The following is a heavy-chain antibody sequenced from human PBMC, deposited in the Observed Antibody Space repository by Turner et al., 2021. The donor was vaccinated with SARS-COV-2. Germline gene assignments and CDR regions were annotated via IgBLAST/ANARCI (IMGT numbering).Heavy chain of an antibody. J-gene: IGHJ3*02. CDR3: VRDRPRPGDRDALDI. CDR1: GFTFNTYA. CDR2: VSGLGDTR. D-gene: IGHD7-27*01. V-gene: IGHV3-23*01. Sequence: EVQVLESGGGLAQPGGSLRLSCAASGFTFNTYAMRWVRQAPGKGLVWVSVVSGLGDTRFYADSVRGRFTISRDNTKNRVYLQMNSLRPDDTALYYCVRDRPRPGDRDALDIWGQGTMVTVSS.